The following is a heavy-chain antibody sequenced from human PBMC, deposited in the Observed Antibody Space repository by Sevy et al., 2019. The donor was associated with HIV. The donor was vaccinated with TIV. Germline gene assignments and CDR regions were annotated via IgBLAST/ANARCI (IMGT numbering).Heavy chain of an antibody. J-gene: IGHJ6*02. D-gene: IGHD3-9*01. Sequence: GGSLRLSCVVSGIFFTTSGMHWVGQAPGKGLEWVAVISYHGRNKFYADSVKGRSTISRDNSKNILYLQMNSLRAEDTAVYYCAKDFTGYNGMDVWGQGTMVTVSS. CDR3: AKDFTGYNGMDV. V-gene: IGHV3-30*18. CDR2: ISYHGRNK. CDR1: GIFFTTSG.